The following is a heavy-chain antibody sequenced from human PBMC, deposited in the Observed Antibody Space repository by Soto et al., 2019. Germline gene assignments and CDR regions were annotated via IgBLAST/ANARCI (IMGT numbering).Heavy chain of an antibody. CDR3: AKAQTWTIFDY. CDR1: GFTFSSSA. J-gene: IGHJ4*02. Sequence: GGSLRLSCAASGFTFSSSAMSWVRQAPGKGLEWVSSTSGSSEDTYYADSVKGRFIIFRDNPRNTLYLQMNTLRAEDTAVYYCAKAQTWTIFDYWGQVTLVTVSS. CDR2: TSGSSEDT. V-gene: IGHV3-23*01. D-gene: IGHD3-3*01.